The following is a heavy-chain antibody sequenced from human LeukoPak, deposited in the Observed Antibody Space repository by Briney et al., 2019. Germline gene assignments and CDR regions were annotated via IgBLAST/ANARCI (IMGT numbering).Heavy chain of an antibody. CDR2: IYYSGST. D-gene: IGHD2-15*01. CDR1: GGSISSSSYY. Sequence: PSETLSLTCTVSGGSISSSSYYWGWIRQPPGKGLEWIGSIYYSGSTYYNPSLKSRVTISVDTSKNQFSLKLSSVIAADTAVYYCARHSGNCSGGSCYPGVYGMDVWGQGTTVTVSS. J-gene: IGHJ6*02. V-gene: IGHV4-39*01. CDR3: ARHSGNCSGGSCYPGVYGMDV.